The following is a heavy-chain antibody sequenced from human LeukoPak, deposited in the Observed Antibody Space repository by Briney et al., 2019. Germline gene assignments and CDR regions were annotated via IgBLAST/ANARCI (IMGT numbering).Heavy chain of an antibody. J-gene: IGHJ4*02. D-gene: IGHD6-25*01. CDR2: ISGYNGNT. Sequence: ASVKVSCKASGYTFSYFGINWVRQAPGQGLEWMGWISGYNGNTNSAQKFQGRLTMTTDAATSTVYMELRSLRSDDAAVYYCARGLDAAAGLANFDHWAREPWSPSPQ. V-gene: IGHV1-18*01. CDR3: ARGLDAAAGLANFDH. CDR1: GYTFSYFG.